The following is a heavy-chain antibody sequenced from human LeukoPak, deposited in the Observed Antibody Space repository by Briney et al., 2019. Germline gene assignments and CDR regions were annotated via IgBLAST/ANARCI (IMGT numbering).Heavy chain of an antibody. Sequence: SETLSLTCAVYGGPFSGYYWSWIRQPPGKGLEWIGEINHSGSTNYNPSLKSRVTISVDTSKNQFSLKLSSVTAADTAVYYCARVSVNATRLFDYWGQGTLVTVSS. J-gene: IGHJ4*02. CDR1: GGPFSGYY. CDR3: ARVSVNATRLFDY. V-gene: IGHV4-34*01. D-gene: IGHD4-11*01. CDR2: INHSGST.